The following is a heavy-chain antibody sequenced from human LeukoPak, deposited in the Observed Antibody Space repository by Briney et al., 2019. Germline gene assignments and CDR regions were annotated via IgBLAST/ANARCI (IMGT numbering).Heavy chain of an antibody. D-gene: IGHD3-10*01. V-gene: IGHV4-30-2*01. CDR1: GGSISSGGYY. CDR3: ARMDGSGSFDY. J-gene: IGHJ4*02. Sequence: PSQTLSLTCTVSGGSISSGGYYWSWIRQPPGKGLEWIGYIYHSGSTYYNPSLKGRVTISVDRSKNQFSLKLSSVTAADTAVYYCARMDGSGSFDYWGQGTLVTVPS. CDR2: IYHSGST.